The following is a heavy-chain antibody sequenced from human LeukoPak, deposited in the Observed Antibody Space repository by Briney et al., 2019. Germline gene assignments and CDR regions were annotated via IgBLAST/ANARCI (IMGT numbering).Heavy chain of an antibody. V-gene: IGHV5-51*01. Sequence: GESLNISCKGSGYSFTSYWIGWVRQMPGKGLEWMGIIYPADSDTRYSPSFQGQVTISADKSISTAYLQWSSLKASDTAMYYCARRSSIPARLFDYWGQGTLVTASS. CDR2: IYPADSDT. D-gene: IGHD6-6*01. CDR3: ARRSSIPARLFDY. CDR1: GYSFTSYW. J-gene: IGHJ4*02.